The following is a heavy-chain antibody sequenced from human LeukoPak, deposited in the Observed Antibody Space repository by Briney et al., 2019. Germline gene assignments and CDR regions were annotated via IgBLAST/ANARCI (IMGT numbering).Heavy chain of an antibody. V-gene: IGHV3-9*01. CDR3: ARDGGRDSSGYYLAY. CDR1: GFTFDDYA. Sequence: GRSLRLSCAASGFTFDDYAMHWVRQAPGKGLEWVSGISWNSGSIGYADSVKGRFTISRDNAKNSLYLQMNSLRAEDTALYYCARDGGRDSSGYYLAYWGQGTLVTVSS. CDR2: ISWNSGSI. D-gene: IGHD3-22*01. J-gene: IGHJ4*02.